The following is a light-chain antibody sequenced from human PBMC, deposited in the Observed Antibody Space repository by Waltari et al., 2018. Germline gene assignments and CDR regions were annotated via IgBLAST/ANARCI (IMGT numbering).Light chain of an antibody. Sequence: QSALTQPASVSGSPGQSITISCTGSSSAVGAYNSVSWYQHHPGKAPKLLIYDVNKWPSGVSNRFSGSKSGNTASLTIFGLQAEDEADYYCMSYTMSTTLVIGGGTKLTVL. J-gene: IGLJ2*01. CDR2: DVN. CDR3: MSYTMSTTLV. CDR1: SSAVGAYNS. V-gene: IGLV2-14*03.